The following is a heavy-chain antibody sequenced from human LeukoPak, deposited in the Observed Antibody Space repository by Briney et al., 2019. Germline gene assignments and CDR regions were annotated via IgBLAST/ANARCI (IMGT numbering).Heavy chain of an antibody. CDR2: INAGNGDT. CDR1: GYTFTGYA. V-gene: IGHV1-3*01. D-gene: IGHD1-1*01. J-gene: IGHJ4*02. Sequence: ASVKVSCKASGYTFTGYAMHWVRRAPGQRPEWMGWINAGNGDTKYSQKFQGRVTIARDTSASTAYMELSSLRSEDTAVYYCARDRGGTGDFDYWGQGTLVTVSS. CDR3: ARDRGGTGDFDY.